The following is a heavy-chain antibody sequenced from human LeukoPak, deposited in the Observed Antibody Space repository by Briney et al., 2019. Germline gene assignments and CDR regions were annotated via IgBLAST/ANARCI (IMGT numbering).Heavy chain of an antibody. CDR1: GGSISSGGYY. D-gene: IGHD6-13*01. J-gene: IGHJ4*02. CDR3: ARESVDSSHFDY. V-gene: IGHV4-30-2*01. Sequence: SETLSLTCTVSGGSISSGGYYWSWIRQPPGKGLEWIGYIYHSGSTYYNPSLKSRVTISVDRSKNQFSLKLNSVTAADTAVYYCARESVDSSHFDYWGQGTLVTVSS. CDR2: IYHSGST.